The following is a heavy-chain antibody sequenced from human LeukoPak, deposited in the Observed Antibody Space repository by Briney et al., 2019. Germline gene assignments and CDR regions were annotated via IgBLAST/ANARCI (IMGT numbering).Heavy chain of an antibody. Sequence: GGSLRLSCAASGFTVSSNYMSWVRQAPGKGLEWVSVIYSGGSTYYADSVKGRFTISRDNSKNTLYLQMISLRAEDTAVYYCARVLRLGWFDPWGQGTLVTVSS. CDR1: GFTVSSNY. J-gene: IGHJ5*02. CDR3: ARVLRLGWFDP. CDR2: IYSGGST. V-gene: IGHV3-66*02.